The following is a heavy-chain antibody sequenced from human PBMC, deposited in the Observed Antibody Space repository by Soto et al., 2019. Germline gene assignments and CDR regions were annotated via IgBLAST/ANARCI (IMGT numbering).Heavy chain of an antibody. Sequence: ASVKVSCKASGYSFTNHYIHCVRQAPGQGLEWVGLVNPSSGSVTYAQKVQGRVTMTRDTSTTTVYMQLSSLTSDDTAVYFCAKVRGGSFPYYFDDWGQGTLVTVSS. V-gene: IGHV1-46*01. CDR2: VNPSSGSV. D-gene: IGHD2-15*01. CDR3: AKVRGGSFPYYFDD. J-gene: IGHJ4*02. CDR1: GYSFTNHY.